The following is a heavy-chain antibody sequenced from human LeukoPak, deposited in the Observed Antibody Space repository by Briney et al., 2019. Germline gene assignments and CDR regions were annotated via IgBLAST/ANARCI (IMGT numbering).Heavy chain of an antibody. CDR3: ARGGIAVARM. Sequence: SVKGRFTISRDNAKNSMYLQMNSLRVEDTAVYYCARGGIAVARMWGQGTLVTVSS. J-gene: IGHJ4*02. D-gene: IGHD6-19*01. V-gene: IGHV3-21*01.